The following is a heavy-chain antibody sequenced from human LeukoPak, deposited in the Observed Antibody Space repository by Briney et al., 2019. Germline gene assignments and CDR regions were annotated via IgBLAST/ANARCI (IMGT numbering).Heavy chain of an antibody. CDR1: GFTFDDYG. CDR2: INWNGGST. V-gene: IGHV3-20*04. Sequence: GGSLRLSCAASGFTFDDYGMSWVRQAPGKGLEWVSGINWNGGSTVYADSVKGRFTISRDNAKNSLYLQMNSLRAEDAALYYCAKDIRAGSPGPQTGAFDIWGQGTMVTVSS. CDR3: AKDIRAGSPGPQTGAFDI. J-gene: IGHJ3*02. D-gene: IGHD3-10*01.